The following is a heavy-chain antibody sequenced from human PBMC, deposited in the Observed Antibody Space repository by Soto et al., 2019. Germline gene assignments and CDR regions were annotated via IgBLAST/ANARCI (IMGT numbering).Heavy chain of an antibody. CDR1: ANNLSSYS. D-gene: IGHD2-2*01. J-gene: IGHJ6*02. CDR2: ISSSSSTI. CDR3: AREEGYCSSSSCLYGLNG. V-gene: IGHV3-48*02. Sequence: GAMRLSCLSSANNLSSYSLKGVVLAPGKGLEWLSHISSSSSTIYYADSVKGRFTISRDNAKNSVYLQMNGLRDEDTAVYHCAREEGYCSSSSCLYGLNGCGQGTTVTVS.